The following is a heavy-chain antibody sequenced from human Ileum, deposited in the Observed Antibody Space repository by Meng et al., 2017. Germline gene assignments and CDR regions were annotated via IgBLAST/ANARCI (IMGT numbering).Heavy chain of an antibody. V-gene: IGHV4-34*01. CDR1: GGSFSGYF. Sequence: QVHLQQWGSGLLKPSETLSLTCAVFGGSFSGYFWTWVRQPPEKGLEWIGEINPSGSPYYNPSLNSRVTISVDTSKNQFSLKLTSVTAADTAMYYCARGPQGPRLSIWGQGTMVTVSS. CDR3: ARGPQGPRLSI. J-gene: IGHJ3*02. CDR2: INPSGSP.